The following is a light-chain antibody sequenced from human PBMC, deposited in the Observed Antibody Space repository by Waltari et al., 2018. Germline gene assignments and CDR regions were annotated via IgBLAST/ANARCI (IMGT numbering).Light chain of an antibody. J-gene: IGLJ3*02. CDR3: SSCASTIPLGV. Sequence: SALTQPASVSGAPGQSITISCTGISNDVGGYNYVSWYQQHPGKAPKLIIYDVNNRPSGISCRFSGSKSGDTASLTISGLEPEDEADYYCSSCASTIPLGVFGGGTKLTVL. CDR2: DVN. V-gene: IGLV2-14*01. CDR1: SNDVGGYNY.